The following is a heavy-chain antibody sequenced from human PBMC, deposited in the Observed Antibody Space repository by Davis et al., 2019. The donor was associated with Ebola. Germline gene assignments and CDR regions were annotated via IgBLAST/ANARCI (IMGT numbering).Heavy chain of an antibody. CDR2: IYYSGST. J-gene: IGHJ4*02. V-gene: IGHV4-59*01. D-gene: IGHD6-6*01. Sequence: SETLSLTCTVPGGSISSYYWSWIRQPPGKGLEWIGHIYYSGSTNYNPSLKSRVTISVDTSKNQFSLKLSSVTAADTAVYYCARVMYSSSSAPFDYWGQGTLVTVSS. CDR1: GGSISSYY. CDR3: ARVMYSSSSAPFDY.